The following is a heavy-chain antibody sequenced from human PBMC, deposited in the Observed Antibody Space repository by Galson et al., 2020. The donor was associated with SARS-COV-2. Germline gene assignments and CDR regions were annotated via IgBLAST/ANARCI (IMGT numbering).Heavy chain of an antibody. V-gene: IGHV3-30*04. Sequence: GGSLRLSCAASGFTFSSYAMHWVRQAPGKGLEWVAVISYDGSNKYYADSVKGRFTISRDNSKNTLYLQMNSLRAEDTAVYYCARDGVVTAMVTYFDYWGQGTLVTVSS. D-gene: IGHD5-18*01. CDR2: ISYDGSNK. CDR1: GFTFSSYA. CDR3: ARDGVVTAMVTYFDY. J-gene: IGHJ4*02.